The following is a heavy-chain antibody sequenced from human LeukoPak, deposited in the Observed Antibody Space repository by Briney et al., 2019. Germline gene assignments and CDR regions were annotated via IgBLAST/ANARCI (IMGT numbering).Heavy chain of an antibody. D-gene: IGHD1-7*01. Sequence: PSETLSLTCTVSGGSISSYYWSWIRQPPGKGLEWIGYIYYSGSTNYNPSLKSRVTISVDTSKNQFSLKLSSVTAADTAVYYCARKNKYWNYGYYYYYMDVWGKGTTVTVSS. CDR1: GGSISSYY. V-gene: IGHV4-59*12. CDR2: IYYSGST. CDR3: ARKNKYWNYGYYYYYMDV. J-gene: IGHJ6*03.